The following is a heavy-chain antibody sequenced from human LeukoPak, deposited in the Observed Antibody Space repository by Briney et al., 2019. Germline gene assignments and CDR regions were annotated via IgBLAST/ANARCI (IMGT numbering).Heavy chain of an antibody. CDR3: ARDSGYQLLSPYFDY. D-gene: IGHD2-2*01. V-gene: IGHV3-33*08. Sequence: PGGSLRLSCAASGFTFSSYGMHWVRQAPGKGLEWVAVIWYDGSNKYYADSVKGRFTISRDNSKNTLYLQMNSLRAEDTAVYYCARDSGYQLLSPYFDYWGQGTLVTVSS. J-gene: IGHJ4*02. CDR2: IWYDGSNK. CDR1: GFTFSSYG.